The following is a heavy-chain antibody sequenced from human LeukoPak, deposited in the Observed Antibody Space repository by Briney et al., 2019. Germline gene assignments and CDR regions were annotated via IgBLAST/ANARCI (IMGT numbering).Heavy chain of an antibody. CDR3: ARRTPHSGSYFDY. D-gene: IGHD1-26*01. V-gene: IGHV5-51*01. Sequence: GESLKISCKGSGYSFTNYWIAWVRQMPGKGLEWMGSIYPGDSDIRYSPSFQGQVTISADRSISTAYLQWTSLKASDTAMYYCARRTPHSGSYFDYWGQGTLVTVSS. CDR1: GYSFTNYW. CDR2: IYPGDSDI. J-gene: IGHJ4*02.